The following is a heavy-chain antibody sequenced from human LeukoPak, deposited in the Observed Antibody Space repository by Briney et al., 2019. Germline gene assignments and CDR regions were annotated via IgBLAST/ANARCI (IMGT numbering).Heavy chain of an antibody. D-gene: IGHD3-10*01. CDR1: GFTFSSYG. J-gene: IGHJ4*02. CDR2: IWYDGSNK. CDR3: ARDRAHYYGSGSAQFDY. V-gene: IGHV3-33*01. Sequence: GGSLRLSCAAAGFTFSSYGMHWVRQAPGKGLEWVGVIWYDGSNKYYADSVKGRFTISRDNSKNTLYLQMNSLRAEDTAVYYCARDRAHYYGSGSAQFDYWGQGTLVTVSS.